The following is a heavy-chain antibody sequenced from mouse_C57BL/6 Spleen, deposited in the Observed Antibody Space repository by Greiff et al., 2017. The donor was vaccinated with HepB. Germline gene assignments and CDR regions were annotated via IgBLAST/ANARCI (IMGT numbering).Heavy chain of an antibody. CDR2: ISDGGSYT. J-gene: IGHJ1*03. CDR1: GFTFSSYA. CDR3: SRYRRYFDV. Sequence: EVKLQESGGGLVKPGGSLKLSCAASGFTFSSYAMSWVRQTPEKRLEWVATISDGGSYTYYPDNVKGRFTISRDNAKNNLYLQMSHLKSEDTAMYYCSRYRRYFDVWGTGTTVTVSS. V-gene: IGHV5-4*03.